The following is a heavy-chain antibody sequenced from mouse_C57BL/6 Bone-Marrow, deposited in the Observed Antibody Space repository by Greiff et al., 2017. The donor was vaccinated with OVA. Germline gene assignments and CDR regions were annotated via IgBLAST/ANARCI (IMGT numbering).Heavy chain of an antibody. CDR3: ARYGVYYDYWFAY. CDR1: GYSFTGYY. J-gene: IGHJ3*01. Sequence: VQLKESGPELVKPGASVKISCKASGYSFTGYYMNWVKQSPEKSLEWIGEINPSTGGTTYNQKFKAKATLTVDKSSSTAYMQLKSLTSEDSAVYYCARYGVYYDYWFAYWGQGTLVTVSA. CDR2: INPSTGGT. D-gene: IGHD2-4*01. V-gene: IGHV1-42*01.